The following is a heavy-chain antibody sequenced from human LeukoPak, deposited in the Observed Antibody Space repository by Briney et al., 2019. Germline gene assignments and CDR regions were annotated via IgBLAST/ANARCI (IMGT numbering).Heavy chain of an antibody. D-gene: IGHD6-19*01. Sequence: GASVKVSCKVSGYTLTELSMHWVRQAPGKGLEWMGGFDPEDGETIYAQKFQGRVTMTEDTSTDTAYMELSSLRSEDTAVYYCATPLISGSSGWYEDWGQGTLVTVSS. J-gene: IGHJ4*02. CDR1: GYTLTELS. CDR3: ATPLISGSSGWYED. CDR2: FDPEDGET. V-gene: IGHV1-24*01.